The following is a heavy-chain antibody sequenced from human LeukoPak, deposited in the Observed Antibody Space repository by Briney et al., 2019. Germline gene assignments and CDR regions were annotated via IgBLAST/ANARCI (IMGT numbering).Heavy chain of an antibody. D-gene: IGHD3-22*01. J-gene: IGHJ4*02. CDR2: INAGNGNR. CDR1: GYTFTSYA. CDR3: ARGKPPDYYDSSGTDYLDY. Sequence: ASVKVSCKASGYTFTSYAMHWVRQAPGQRLEWMGWINAGNGNRKYSQKFQGRVTITRDTSASTGYMELSSLRSEDTAVYYCARGKPPDYYDSSGTDYLDYGGQGTLVTVSS. V-gene: IGHV1-3*01.